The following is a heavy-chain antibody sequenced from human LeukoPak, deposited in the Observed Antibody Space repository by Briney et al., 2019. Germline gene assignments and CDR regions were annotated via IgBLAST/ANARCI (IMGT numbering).Heavy chain of an antibody. D-gene: IGHD3-22*01. V-gene: IGHV1-69*05. CDR3: AREAYDSSGYYHY. CDR2: IIPIFGTA. Sequence: SVRVSSTASGGTFSSYAISWVRQAPGQGLEWMGGIIPIFGTANYAQKLQGRVTMTTDTSTSTAYMELRSLRSDDTAVYYCAREAYDSSGYYHYWGQGTLVTVSS. CDR1: GGTFSSYA. J-gene: IGHJ4*02.